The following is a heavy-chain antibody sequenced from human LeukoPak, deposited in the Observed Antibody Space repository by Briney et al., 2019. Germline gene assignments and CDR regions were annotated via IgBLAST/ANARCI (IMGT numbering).Heavy chain of an antibody. D-gene: IGHD3-9*01. CDR1: GGSISSSNW. CDR3: ARRGYDILTGPYYYYYGMDV. Sequence: SGTLSLTCAVSGGSISSSNWWSWVRQPPGKGLEWIGEIYHSGSTNYNPSLKSRVTISVDKSKNQFSLKLSSVTAADTAVYYCARRGYDILTGPYYYYYGMDVWGQGTTVTVSS. CDR2: IYHSGST. V-gene: IGHV4-4*02. J-gene: IGHJ6*02.